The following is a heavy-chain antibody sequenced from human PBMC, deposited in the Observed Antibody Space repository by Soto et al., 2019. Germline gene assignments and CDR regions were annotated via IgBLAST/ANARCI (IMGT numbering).Heavy chain of an antibody. V-gene: IGHV1-69*01. CDR1: GGTFSSYA. CDR3: ARDLRGITRVRGDWFDP. CDR2: IIPIFGTA. Sequence: QVQLVQSGAEVKKPGSSVKVSCKPSGGTFSSYALSWVRQAPGQGREWMGGIIPIFGTASYAQKFQGRVTITADESTSTAYMELSSLRADDTAGYYCARDLRGITRVRGDWFDPWGQGTLVTVSS. J-gene: IGHJ5*02. D-gene: IGHD3-10*01.